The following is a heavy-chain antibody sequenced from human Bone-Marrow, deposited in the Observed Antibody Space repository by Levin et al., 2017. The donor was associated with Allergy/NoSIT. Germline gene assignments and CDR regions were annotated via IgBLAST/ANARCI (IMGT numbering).Heavy chain of an antibody. Sequence: SCAASGFTFSTYDMHWVRQAPGKGLEWVAVISYDQSNKYYADSVKGRFTISRDNSKNTLYVQMNSLRAEDTAVYFCATGGYCSGGTCYSDDNWGQGTLVTVSS. CDR2: ISYDQSNK. D-gene: IGHD2-15*01. CDR3: ATGGYCSGGTCYSDDN. V-gene: IGHV3-30*03. CDR1: GFTFSTYD. J-gene: IGHJ4*02.